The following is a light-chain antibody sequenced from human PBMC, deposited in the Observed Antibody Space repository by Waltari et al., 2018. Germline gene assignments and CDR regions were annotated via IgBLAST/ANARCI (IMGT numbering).Light chain of an antibody. CDR3: QSADSSGTYVV. CDR2: KDS. J-gene: IGLJ2*01. Sequence: SYELTQPPSVSVSPGQTARITCSGDALPKQYAYWYQQKPGQAPVLVIYKDSERPSGIPERFSGSSSGKTVTLTISGVQAEDGADYYCQSADSSGTYVVFGGGTKLTVL. V-gene: IGLV3-25*03. CDR1: ALPKQY.